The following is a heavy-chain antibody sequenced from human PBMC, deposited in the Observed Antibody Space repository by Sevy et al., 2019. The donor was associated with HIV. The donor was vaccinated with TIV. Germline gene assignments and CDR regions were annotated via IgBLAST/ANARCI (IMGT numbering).Heavy chain of an antibody. D-gene: IGHD3-10*01. CDR1: GFTFDDYG. CDR2: ITWNGDYA. V-gene: IGHV3-20*04. CDR3: GRDGGFRGAIALYAN. J-gene: IGHJ4*02. Sequence: GGSLRLSCAASGFTFDDYGMGWVRQVPGRGLEWISGITWNGDYANYGDSVKGRFAISRDNAKNSLYLQMDSLTAEDTAVYYCGRDGGFRGAIALYANWGQGTLVTVSS.